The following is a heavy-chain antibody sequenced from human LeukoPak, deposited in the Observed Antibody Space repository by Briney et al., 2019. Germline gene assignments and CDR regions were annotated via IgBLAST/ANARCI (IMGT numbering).Heavy chain of an antibody. CDR1: GGTFSSYA. CDR3: ARADVVPDWYFDL. D-gene: IGHD3-10*01. V-gene: IGHV1-69*05. Sequence: SVKVSCKASGGTFSSYAISWVRQAPGQGLEWMGGIIPIFGTANYAQKFQGRVTMTTDTSTSTAYMELRSLRSDDTAVYYRARADVVPDWYFDLWGRGTLVTVSS. J-gene: IGHJ2*01. CDR2: IIPIFGTA.